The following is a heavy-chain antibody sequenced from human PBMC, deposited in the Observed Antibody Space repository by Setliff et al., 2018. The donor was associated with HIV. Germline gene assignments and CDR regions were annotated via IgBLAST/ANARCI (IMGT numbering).Heavy chain of an antibody. CDR2: ISSSGTTI. CDR3: ARSQGIGNYYMDV. J-gene: IGHJ6*03. V-gene: IGHV3-11*04. CDR1: GFTFSDYY. D-gene: IGHD2-15*01. Sequence: PGGSLRLSCTASGFTFSDYYMSWIRQSPGKGLEWISYISSSGTTIYYSDSVKGRFTISRDDAKNSLFLQVNSLRDEDTAVYYCARSQGIGNYYMDVWGTGTTVTV.